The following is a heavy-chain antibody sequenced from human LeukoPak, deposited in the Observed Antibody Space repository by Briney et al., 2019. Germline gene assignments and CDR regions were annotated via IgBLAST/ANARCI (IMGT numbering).Heavy chain of an antibody. CDR1: GGSISSGSYY. CDR3: ARHGYCSGGSCFSFDP. CDR2: VYTSGST. J-gene: IGHJ5*02. D-gene: IGHD2-15*01. V-gene: IGHV4-61*02. Sequence: PSRTLSLTCTVSGGSISSGSYYWSWIRQPAGKGLEWIGRVYTSGSTNYNPSLKSRVTISVDTSKNQFSLKLSSVTAADTAVYYCARHGYCSGGSCFSFDPWGQGTLVTVSS.